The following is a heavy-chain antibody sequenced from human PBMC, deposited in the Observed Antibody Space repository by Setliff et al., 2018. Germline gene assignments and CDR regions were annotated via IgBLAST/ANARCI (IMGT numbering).Heavy chain of an antibody. V-gene: IGHV1-3*01. CDR1: GYSFAKYA. CDR2: INAGNGNT. CDR3: ATLMITFGGVIASPPYYMDV. Sequence: ASVKVSCKASGYSFAKYALHWVRQAPGQRLEWMGWINAGNGNTKCSQNFQGRVTITTDESTSTAYMELSSLRSEDTAVYYCATLMITFGGVIASPPYYMDVWGKGTTVTVSS. D-gene: IGHD3-16*02. J-gene: IGHJ6*03.